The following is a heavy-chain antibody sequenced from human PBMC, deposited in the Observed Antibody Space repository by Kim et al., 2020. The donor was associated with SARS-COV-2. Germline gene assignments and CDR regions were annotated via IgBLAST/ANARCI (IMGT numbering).Heavy chain of an antibody. J-gene: IGHJ4*02. CDR1: GFTFSSYW. Sequence: GGSLRLSCAASGFTFSSYWMHWVRQAPGKGLVWVSRINSDGSSTSYADSVKGRFTISRDNAKNTLYLQMNSLRAGDTAVYYCASLTLDYVWGCYRSLDYLGQGTLVTVSS. CDR2: INSDGSST. CDR3: ASLTLDYVWGCYRSLDY. V-gene: IGHV3-74*01. D-gene: IGHD3-16*02.